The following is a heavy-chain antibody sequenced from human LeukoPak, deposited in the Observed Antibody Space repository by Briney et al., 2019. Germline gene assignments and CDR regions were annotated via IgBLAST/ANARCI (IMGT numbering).Heavy chain of an antibody. J-gene: IGHJ4*02. CDR3: TRGISAQIAATGNY. D-gene: IGHD6-13*01. CDR2: INWNSASL. CDR1: GFSFDDFA. V-gene: IGHV3-9*01. Sequence: GGSLRLSCAASGFSFDDFAMHWVRQAPGKGLEWVSGINWNSASLAYADSVKGRFTISRDNAKNSLHLQMNSLRTEDTALYYCTRGISAQIAATGNYWGQGILVTVSS.